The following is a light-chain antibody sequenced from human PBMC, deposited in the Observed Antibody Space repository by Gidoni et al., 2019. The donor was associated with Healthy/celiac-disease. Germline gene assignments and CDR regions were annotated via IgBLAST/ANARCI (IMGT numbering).Light chain of an antibody. Sequence: EIVLTQSPATLPVSPGERVTLSCRASQSVSTSLGWYQQKRGQPPRLLIYEASNRASGIPGRFSGSGSGTDFTLTITSLEPEDFAVYYCQQRRDWPLTFGQGTRLEI. CDR3: QQRRDWPLT. CDR2: EAS. CDR1: QSVSTS. V-gene: IGKV3-11*01. J-gene: IGKJ5*01.